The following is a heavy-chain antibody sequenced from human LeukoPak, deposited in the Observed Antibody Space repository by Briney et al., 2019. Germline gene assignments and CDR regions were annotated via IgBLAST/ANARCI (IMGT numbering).Heavy chain of an antibody. D-gene: IGHD5-18*01. J-gene: IGHJ4*02. CDR1: GFTFSSYE. Sequence: GGSLRLSCAASGFTFSSYEMNWVRQAPGKGLEWVSYIGSSGFTIYYADSVTGRFTISRDNAKNSLYLQMNSLRAEDTAVYYCAKDRRYSYGRTVDYWGQGTLVTVSS. CDR3: AKDRRYSYGRTVDY. CDR2: IGSSGFTI. V-gene: IGHV3-48*03.